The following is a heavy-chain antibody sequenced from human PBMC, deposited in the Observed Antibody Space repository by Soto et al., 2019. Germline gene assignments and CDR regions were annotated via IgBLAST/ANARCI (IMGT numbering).Heavy chain of an antibody. CDR2: ISGGSSFI. J-gene: IGHJ6*02. Sequence: EVHLVESGGGLVKPGGSLRLSCAASGFTFSIYSMNWVRHAPGKGLEWVSSISGGSSFIYYSDSVKGRFTTSRDNANNSMYLQMTSPRAEDTAVYDCARGKGMYGWGQGTTVSLSS. CDR3: ARGKGMYG. V-gene: IGHV3-21*01. CDR1: GFTFSIYS.